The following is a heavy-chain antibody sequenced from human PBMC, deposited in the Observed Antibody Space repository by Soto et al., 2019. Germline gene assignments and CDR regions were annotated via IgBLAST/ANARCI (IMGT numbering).Heavy chain of an antibody. CDR3: AKGRGDYYYYAMDV. J-gene: IGHJ6*02. CDR2: ISSSSRTI. Sequence: EVQLVESGGGWVQPGGSLRLSCAASGFTFSIYGMNWVRQAPGKGQEWISYISSSSRTIHYADSVKGRFTISRDDAKNSLYLQVNGLRDEDTAVYYCAKGRGDYYYYAMDVWGQGSTVTVSS. V-gene: IGHV3-48*02. CDR1: GFTFSIYG.